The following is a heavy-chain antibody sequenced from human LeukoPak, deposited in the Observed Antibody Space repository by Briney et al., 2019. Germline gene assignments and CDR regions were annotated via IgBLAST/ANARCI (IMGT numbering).Heavy chain of an antibody. J-gene: IGHJ4*02. D-gene: IGHD5-18*01. CDR1: GGPISSGSYY. Sequence: KTSETLSLTCTVSGGPISSGSYYWTWIRQPAGKGLEWIGRIYTSGSTNHNPSLKSRVTILLDTSKNQFSLKLISVTAADTAVYFCARERTDTSMDYWGQGTLVTVSS. CDR3: ARERTDTSMDY. CDR2: IYTSGST. V-gene: IGHV4-61*02.